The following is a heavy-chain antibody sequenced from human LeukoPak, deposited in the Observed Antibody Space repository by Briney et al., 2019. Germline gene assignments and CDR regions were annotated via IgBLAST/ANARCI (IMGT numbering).Heavy chain of an antibody. CDR1: GFTVSSNY. V-gene: IGHV3-66*01. CDR3: ASPLIVGATTRSYAFDI. D-gene: IGHD1-26*01. CDR2: IYSGGST. Sequence: GGSLRLSCAASGFTVSSNYMSWVRQAPGKGLEWVSVIYSGGSTYYADSVKGRFTISRDNSKNTLYLQMNSLRAEDTAVYYCASPLIVGATTRSYAFDIWGQGTMVTVSS. J-gene: IGHJ3*02.